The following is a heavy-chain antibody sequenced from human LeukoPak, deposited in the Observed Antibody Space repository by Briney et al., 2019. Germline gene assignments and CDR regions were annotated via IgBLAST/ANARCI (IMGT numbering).Heavy chain of an antibody. CDR1: GFTFSNAW. CDR3: AKGPQGD. V-gene: IGHV3-23*01. CDR2: IDSGGGT. Sequence: GGSLRLSCAASGFTFSNAWMSWVRQAPGKGLEWVSAIDSGGGTYYADSVKGRFTISRDNSKNTLYLQLNSLRAEDTAVYYCAKGPQGDWGQGALVTVSS. D-gene: IGHD3-16*01. J-gene: IGHJ4*02.